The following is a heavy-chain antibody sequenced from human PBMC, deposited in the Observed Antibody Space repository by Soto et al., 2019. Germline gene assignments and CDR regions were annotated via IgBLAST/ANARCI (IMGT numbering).Heavy chain of an antibody. CDR1: GYTFTSYG. CDR2: ISPWKGNT. D-gene: IGHD3-10*01. J-gene: IGHJ4*02. V-gene: IGHV1-18*01. Sequence: ASVKVSCKASGYTFTSYGISWVRQAPGQGLEWMGWISPWKGNTNYAQSFQGRVTMTTDTSTSTAYMELRSLTSDDTAVYYCARDLDPSGSYYTDYWGPGTLVTVSS. CDR3: ARDLDPSGSYYTDY.